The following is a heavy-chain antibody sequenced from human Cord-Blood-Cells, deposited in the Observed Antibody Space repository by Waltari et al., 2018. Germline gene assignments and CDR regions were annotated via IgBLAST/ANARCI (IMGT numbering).Heavy chain of an antibody. CDR2: INHSGSN. D-gene: IGHD4-17*01. Sequence: QVQLQQWGAGLLKPSETLSLTCAVYGGSFSGYYWSWIRQPPGKGLEWIGEINHSGSNNYNPSLKSRVTISVDTSKNQFSLKLSSVTAADTAVYYCARAMTRVAFDIWGQGTMVTVSS. CDR1: GGSFSGYY. V-gene: IGHV4-34*01. CDR3: ARAMTRVAFDI. J-gene: IGHJ3*02.